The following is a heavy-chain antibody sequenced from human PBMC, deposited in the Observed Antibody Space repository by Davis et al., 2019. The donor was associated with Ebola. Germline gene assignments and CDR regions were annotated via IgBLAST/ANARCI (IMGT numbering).Heavy chain of an antibody. Sequence: GESLKISCAASGFTFSSYAMHWVRQAPGKGLEWVAVISYDGSNKYYADSVKGRFTISRDNSKNTLSLQMNSLRAEDTAVYYCARAETDLGYQLLSLDYWGQGTLVTVSS. J-gene: IGHJ4*02. CDR1: GFTFSSYA. D-gene: IGHD2-2*01. CDR2: ISYDGSNK. CDR3: ARAETDLGYQLLSLDY. V-gene: IGHV3-30-3*01.